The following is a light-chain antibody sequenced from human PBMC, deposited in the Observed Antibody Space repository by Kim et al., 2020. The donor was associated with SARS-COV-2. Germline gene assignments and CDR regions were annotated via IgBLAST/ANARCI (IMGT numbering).Light chain of an antibody. Sequence: LVPVARATLAFRASPSSRSSLALLQQKPGQPPRLLIYVASSRATRVPARFSGSGSGTDFTLTISSLEPEDFAVYYCQQHSIWPDTFGQGTKLQI. J-gene: IGKJ2*01. CDR1: PSSRSS. CDR3: QQHSIWPDT. V-gene: IGKV3-11*01. CDR2: VAS.